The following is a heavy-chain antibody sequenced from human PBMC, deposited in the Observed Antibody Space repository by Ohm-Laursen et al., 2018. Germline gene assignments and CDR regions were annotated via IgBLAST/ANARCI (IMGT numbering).Heavy chain of an antibody. CDR1: GFTFTNYW. D-gene: IGHD1-26*01. Sequence: SLRLSCTASGFTFTNYWMTWVRQAPGKGLEWVAVISYDGSNKYYADSVKGRFTISRDNSKNTLYLQMNSLRAEDTAVYYCALGWEAQDWGPGTLVSVSS. CDR2: ISYDGSNK. J-gene: IGHJ4*02. CDR3: ALGWEAQD. V-gene: IGHV3-30*03.